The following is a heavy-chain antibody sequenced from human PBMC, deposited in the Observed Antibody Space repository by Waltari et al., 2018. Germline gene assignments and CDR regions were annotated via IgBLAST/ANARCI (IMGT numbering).Heavy chain of an antibody. CDR1: GFTFSTYA. V-gene: IGHV3-30-3*01. D-gene: IGHD3-22*01. CDR3: ARDDYYDTSGSNFDH. J-gene: IGHJ4*02. CDR2: ISYDENTK. Sequence: QVKMVESGGGVVQPGRSLRLSCTASGFTFSTYALHWVRQAPGKGLEWVALISYDENTKYYADSVKGRFTISRDNSKNTLYLQMNSLRTDDTAVYYCARDDYYDTSGSNFDHWGQGTLVTVSS.